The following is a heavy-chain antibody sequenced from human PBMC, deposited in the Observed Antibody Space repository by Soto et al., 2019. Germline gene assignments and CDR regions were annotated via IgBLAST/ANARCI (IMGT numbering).Heavy chain of an antibody. V-gene: IGHV4-59*01. Sequence: SETLSLTCTVSGGSISSYYWSWIRQPPGKGLEWIGYIYYSGSTNYNPSLKSRVTISVDTSKNQFSLRLSSVTAADTAVYYCAREQRGYYDILTGYYPYYYYYMDVWGKGTTVTVS. CDR2: IYYSGST. CDR1: GGSISSYY. CDR3: AREQRGYYDILTGYYPYYYYYMDV. D-gene: IGHD3-9*01. J-gene: IGHJ6*03.